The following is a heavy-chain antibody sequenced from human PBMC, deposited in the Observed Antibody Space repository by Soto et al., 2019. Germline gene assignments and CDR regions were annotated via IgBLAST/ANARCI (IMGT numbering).Heavy chain of an antibody. D-gene: IGHD5-18*01. CDR3: ARVGGYSYGGVDY. CDR2: ISPSGGST. Sequence: QVQLVQSGAEVKKPGASVKVSCKASGYTFTSNYMHWVRQAPVQGLEWMGIISPSGGSTTYAQKLQGRVTMTRDTSTSTVYMELSSLRSEDTAVYYCARVGGYSYGGVDYWGQGTLVTVSS. CDR1: GYTFTSNY. V-gene: IGHV1-46*01. J-gene: IGHJ4*02.